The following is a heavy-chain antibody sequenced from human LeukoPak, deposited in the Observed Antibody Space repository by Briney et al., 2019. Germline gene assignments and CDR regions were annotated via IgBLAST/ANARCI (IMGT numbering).Heavy chain of an antibody. J-gene: IGHJ4*02. CDR1: GFTFSSYG. D-gene: IGHD5-24*01. CDR3: AKGVWMATRTSADY. CDR2: ISNDGSNK. Sequence: PGGSLRLSCAASGFTFSSYGMHWVRQAPGKGLEWVTVISNDGSNKYYADSVEGRFTISRDNSKNTLYLQMNSLRAEDTAVYYCAKGVWMATRTSADYWGQGTLVTVSS. V-gene: IGHV3-30*18.